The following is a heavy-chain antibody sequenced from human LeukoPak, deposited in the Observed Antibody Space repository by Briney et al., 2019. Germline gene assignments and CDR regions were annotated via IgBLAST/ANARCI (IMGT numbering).Heavy chain of an antibody. CDR3: ARRGTITVFGIDY. Sequence: SETLSLTCAVYGGSFSGYYWSWIRQPPGKGLEWIGEINHSGSTNYNPSLKSRVTISVDTSKNQFSLKLSSVTAADTAVYYCARRGTITVFGIDYWGQGTLVTVSS. D-gene: IGHD3-3*01. CDR1: GGSFSGYY. CDR2: INHSGST. V-gene: IGHV4-34*01. J-gene: IGHJ4*02.